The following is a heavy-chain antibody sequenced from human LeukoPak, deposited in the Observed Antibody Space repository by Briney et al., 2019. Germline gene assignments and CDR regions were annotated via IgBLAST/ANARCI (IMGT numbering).Heavy chain of an antibody. CDR1: GFTFSTYS. D-gene: IGHD3-10*01. Sequence: GGSLRLSCVASGFTFSTYSMNWARQAPGKGLEWVSYISSGSSPIYYADSLRGRFTISRDNAKNSLFLQMNSLRAEDTAVYYCAREPSGVLGLDCWGQGTLVTVSS. CDR3: AREPSGVLGLDC. V-gene: IGHV3-48*01. CDR2: ISSGSSPI. J-gene: IGHJ4*02.